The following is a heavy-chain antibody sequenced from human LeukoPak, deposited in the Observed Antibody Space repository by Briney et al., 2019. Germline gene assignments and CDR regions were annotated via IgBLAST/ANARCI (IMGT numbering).Heavy chain of an antibody. CDR2: IKSKTDGGTT. Sequence: GGSLRLSCAASGFTFSSYGMNWVRQAPGKGLEWVGRIKSKTDGGTTDYAAPVKGRFTISRDDSKNTLYLQMNSLKTEDTAVYYCTTGGVVVPLYDYYYYYMDVWGKGTTVTVSS. J-gene: IGHJ6*03. CDR1: GFTFSSYG. V-gene: IGHV3-15*01. D-gene: IGHD2-15*01. CDR3: TTGGVVVPLYDYYYYYMDV.